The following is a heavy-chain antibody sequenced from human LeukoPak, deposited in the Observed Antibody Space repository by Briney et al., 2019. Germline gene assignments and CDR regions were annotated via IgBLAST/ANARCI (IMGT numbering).Heavy chain of an antibody. CDR3: ARDFPGGVTEFDY. Sequence: ASVKVSCKASGYTFTGYYMHWVRQAPGQGLEWMGWINPNPNSGGTNYAQKFQGRVTMTRDTSISTAYMELSRLRFDDTAVYYCARDFPGGVTEFDYWGQGTLVTVSS. CDR2: INPNPNSGGT. D-gene: IGHD2-21*02. V-gene: IGHV1-2*02. CDR1: GYTFTGYY. J-gene: IGHJ4*02.